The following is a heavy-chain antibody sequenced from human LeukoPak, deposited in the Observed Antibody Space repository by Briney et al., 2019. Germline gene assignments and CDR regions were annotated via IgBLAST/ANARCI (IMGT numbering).Heavy chain of an antibody. V-gene: IGHV4-59*08. Sequence: SETLSLTCTVSGGSISSYYWSWIRQPPGKGLEWIGYICCSGSTNYNPSLKSRVTISVDTSKNQFSLKLSSVTAADTAVYYCARLNYSSQTFDPWGQGTLVPVSS. D-gene: IGHD4-11*01. CDR2: ICCSGST. CDR1: GGSISSYY. CDR3: ARLNYSSQTFDP. J-gene: IGHJ5*02.